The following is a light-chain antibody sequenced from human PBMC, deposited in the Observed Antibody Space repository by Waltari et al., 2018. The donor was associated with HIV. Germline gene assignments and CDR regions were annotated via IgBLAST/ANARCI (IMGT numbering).Light chain of an antibody. CDR1: STDVGAYNF. CDR2: DVT. V-gene: IGLV2-11*01. CDR3: CSYAGSYTWL. J-gene: IGLJ3*02. Sequence: QSALTQSRSVSGSPGQSVTISCTGTSTDVGAYNFVSWYQQRPGKAPKLLIYDVTVRPSGVPGRFSGSKSGNTASLTISGLQADDEGDYHCCSYAGSYTWLFGGGTTVTVL.